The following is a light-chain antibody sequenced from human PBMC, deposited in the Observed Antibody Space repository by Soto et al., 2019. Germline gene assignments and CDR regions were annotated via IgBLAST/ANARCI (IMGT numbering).Light chain of an antibody. CDR2: KAS. CDR3: QQYDTYCT. CDR1: ESISNW. J-gene: IGKJ1*01. V-gene: IGKV1-5*03. Sequence: DVEMTQSPSTLSASVGDRVIITCRASESISNWLAWYQQKPGKAPNLLIYKASSLKSGVPLRFRGSGYGTEFTLTINSLQPDDFATYYCQQYDTYCTFGEGTKVDIK.